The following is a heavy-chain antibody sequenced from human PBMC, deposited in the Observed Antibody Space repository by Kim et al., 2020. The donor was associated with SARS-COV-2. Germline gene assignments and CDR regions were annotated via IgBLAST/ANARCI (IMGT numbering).Heavy chain of an antibody. J-gene: IGHJ3*02. CDR3: ARGDYTVNAFDI. D-gene: IGHD3-16*01. CDR2: IYSGGST. CDR1: GFTVRSNY. Sequence: GGSLRLSCAASGFTVRSNYMSWVRQAPGKGLEWVSVIYSGGSTYYADSVKGRFTISRDNSKNTLYLQMNSLRAEDTAVYYCARGDYTVNAFDIWGQGTMVTVSS. V-gene: IGHV3-53*01.